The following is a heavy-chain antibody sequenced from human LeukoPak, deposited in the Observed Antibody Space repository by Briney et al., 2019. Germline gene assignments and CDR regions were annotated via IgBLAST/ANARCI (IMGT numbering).Heavy chain of an antibody. J-gene: IGHJ5*02. CDR3: AKGGYTPCFDP. CDR1: GFTFSSYS. Sequence: PGGSLRLSWAASGFTFSSYSMTWVRQAPGKGLEWVSTIRSNGGDTYYADSVRGRFTISRDNSQNTLYLEMNNLRAEDTAVYYCAKGGYTPCFDPLGQGTLVTVSS. D-gene: IGHD2-15*01. CDR2: IRSNGGDT. V-gene: IGHV3-23*01.